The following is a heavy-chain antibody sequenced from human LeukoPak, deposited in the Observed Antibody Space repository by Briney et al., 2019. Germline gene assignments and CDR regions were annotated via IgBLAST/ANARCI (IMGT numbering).Heavy chain of an antibody. J-gene: IGHJ6*02. Sequence: ASVKVSCKASGYTFTSYDINWVRQATGQGLEWMGWMNPNSGNTGYAQKFQGRVTMTRNTSISTAYMELSSLRSEDTAVYYCARFRGVRAPRSRTVWGFYGMDVWGQGTTVTVSS. CDR1: GYTFTSYD. CDR3: ARFRGVRAPRSRTVWGFYGMDV. D-gene: IGHD3-10*01. CDR2: MNPNSGNT. V-gene: IGHV1-8*01.